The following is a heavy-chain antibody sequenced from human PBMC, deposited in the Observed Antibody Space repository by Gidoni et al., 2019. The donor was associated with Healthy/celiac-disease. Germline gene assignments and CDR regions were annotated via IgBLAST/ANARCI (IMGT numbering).Heavy chain of an antibody. V-gene: IGHV3-9*01. CDR2: ISWNSGSI. J-gene: IGHJ6*02. Sequence: EVQLVESGGDLVEPGRYLRLYCAASGFTFGDYAMHWVRRAAGKGLEWVSGISWNSGSIGYADSVKGRFTISRDNAKNSLYLQMNSLRAEDTALYYCAKGGGGALYYYYGMDVWGQGTTVTVSS. D-gene: IGHD1-26*01. CDR3: AKGGGGALYYYYGMDV. CDR1: GFTFGDYA.